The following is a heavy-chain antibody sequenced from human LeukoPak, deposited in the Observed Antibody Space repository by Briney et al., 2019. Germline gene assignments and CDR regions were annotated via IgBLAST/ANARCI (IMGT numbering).Heavy chain of an antibody. J-gene: IGHJ4*02. CDR1: GFTFSSYG. CDR2: IWYDGSNK. V-gene: IGHV3-33*06. CDR3: EKPFGSCSYYFDY. Sequence: PGRSLRLSCAASGFTFSSYGMHWVRQAPGKGLEWVAVIWYDGSNKYYADSVKGRFTISRDNSKNTLYLQMNSLRAEDTAVYYCEKPFGSCSYYFDYWGQGTLVTVSS. D-gene: IGHD6-13*01.